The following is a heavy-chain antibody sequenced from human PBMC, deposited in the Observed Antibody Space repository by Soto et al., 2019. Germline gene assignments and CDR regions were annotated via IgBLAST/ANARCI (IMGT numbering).Heavy chain of an antibody. D-gene: IGHD3-3*01. CDR2: ISAYNGNT. J-gene: IGHJ6*03. CDR3: ARDPYDFWGGYGPYYMDV. Sequence: ASVKVSCKASGYTFTSYGISWVRQAPGQGLEWMGWISAYNGNTNYAQKLQGRVTMTTDTSTSTAYMELRSLRSDDTAVYYCARDPYDFWGGYGPYYMDVWGKGTTVTVSS. V-gene: IGHV1-18*01. CDR1: GYTFTSYG.